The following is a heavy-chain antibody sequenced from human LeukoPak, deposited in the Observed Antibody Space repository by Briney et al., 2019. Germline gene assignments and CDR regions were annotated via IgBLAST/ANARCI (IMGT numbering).Heavy chain of an antibody. V-gene: IGHV4-39*01. Sequence: SETLSLTCTVSGGSISSSSYYWGWLRQPPGKGLEWIGSIYYSGSTYYNPSLKSRVTISVDTSKNQFSLKLSSVTAADTAVYYCARQEYYGSGSYLPSSNWFDPWGQGTLVTVSS. D-gene: IGHD3-10*01. CDR1: GGSISSSSYY. CDR2: IYYSGST. J-gene: IGHJ5*02. CDR3: ARQEYYGSGSYLPSSNWFDP.